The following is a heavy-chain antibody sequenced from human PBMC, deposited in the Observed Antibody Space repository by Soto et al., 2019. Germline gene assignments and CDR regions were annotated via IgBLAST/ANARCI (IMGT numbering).Heavy chain of an antibody. CDR1: GFTFSGSA. J-gene: IGHJ4*02. CDR2: IRSKSNSYAT. V-gene: IGHV3-73*01. D-gene: IGHD4-17*01. CDR3: TRGYGDYVRDY. Sequence: EVQLVESGGGLVQPGGSLKLSCAVSGFTFSGSAMHWVRQASGKGLEWVGRIRSKSNSYATAYAASVKGGFTISRDDSKNTAYLQMNSLKTEDTAVYYCTRGYGDYVRDYWGQGTLVTVSS.